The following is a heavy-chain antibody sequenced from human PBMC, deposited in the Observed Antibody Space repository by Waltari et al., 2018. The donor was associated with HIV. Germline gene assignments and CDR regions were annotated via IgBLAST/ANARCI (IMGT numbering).Heavy chain of an antibody. CDR2: INHSGST. J-gene: IGHJ6*02. CDR1: GGSFSGYY. CDR3: ARGFGSSSGYGMDV. V-gene: IGHV4-34*01. Sequence: QVQLQQWGAGLLKPSETLSLTCAVYGGSFSGYYWSWIRQPPGKGLEWIGEINHSGSTNYNPSLKSRVTISVDTSKNQFSLKLSSVTAADTAVYYCARGFGSSSGYGMDVWGQGTTVTVSS. D-gene: IGHD6-6*01.